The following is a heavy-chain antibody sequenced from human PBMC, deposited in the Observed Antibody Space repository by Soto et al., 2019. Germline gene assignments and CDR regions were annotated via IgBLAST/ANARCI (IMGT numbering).Heavy chain of an antibody. CDR3: ARESYSSSDNWFDS. CDR1: GYTFTSYA. D-gene: IGHD6-13*01. J-gene: IGHJ5*01. Sequence: QVHLVQSGAEVKKPGASVKVSCKASGYTFTSYAIPWVRQAPGQRLEWMGWINTVDGNTKYSQNFQCRVTITRDTSASTAYLGLSSLRSEDTAVYYCARESYSSSDNWFDSWGQGTLVTVSS. CDR2: INTVDGNT. V-gene: IGHV1-3*04.